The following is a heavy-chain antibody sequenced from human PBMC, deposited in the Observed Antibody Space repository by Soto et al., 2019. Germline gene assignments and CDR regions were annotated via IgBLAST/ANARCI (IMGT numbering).Heavy chain of an antibody. D-gene: IGHD2-15*01. CDR3: ARGFRMRIPAASGRDYYYHGLDV. Sequence: QVQLQQWGAGLLKPSETLSLNCAVYGGSFSGYYWSWIRQPPGKGLEWIGEINHRGSINYNPSLKRRVPMSVDTSKNQSSLKLNSVTAADTAVFYCARGFRMRIPAASGRDYYYHGLDVWGQGTAVTVSS. J-gene: IGHJ6*02. V-gene: IGHV4-34*01. CDR1: GGSFSGYY. CDR2: INHRGSI.